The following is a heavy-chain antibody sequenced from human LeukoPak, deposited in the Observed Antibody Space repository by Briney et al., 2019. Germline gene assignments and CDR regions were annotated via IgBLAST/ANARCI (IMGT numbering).Heavy chain of an antibody. CDR3: ARGGGGRSSSGGQLDY. D-gene: IGHD6-6*01. Sequence: SETLSLTCTVSGGSISSYYWSWIRQPPGKGLEWIGYIYYSGSTNYNPSLKSRVTISVDTSKNQFSLKLSSVTAADTAVYYCARGGGGRSSSGGQLDYWGQGTLVTVSS. CDR2: IYYSGST. CDR1: GGSISSYY. V-gene: IGHV4-59*01. J-gene: IGHJ4*02.